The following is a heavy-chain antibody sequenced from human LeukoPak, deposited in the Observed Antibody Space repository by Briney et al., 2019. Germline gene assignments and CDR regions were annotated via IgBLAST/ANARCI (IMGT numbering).Heavy chain of an antibody. J-gene: IGHJ3*02. CDR2: IYYSGST. Sequence: SETLSLTCTVSGGSISSYYWSWIRQPPGKGLEWIGYIYYSGSTNYNPSLKSRVTISVDTSKNQFSLKLSSVTAADTAVYYCARACCNNDAFDIWGQGTMVTVSS. D-gene: IGHD1/OR15-1a*01. CDR3: ARACCNNDAFDI. V-gene: IGHV4-59*01. CDR1: GGSISSYY.